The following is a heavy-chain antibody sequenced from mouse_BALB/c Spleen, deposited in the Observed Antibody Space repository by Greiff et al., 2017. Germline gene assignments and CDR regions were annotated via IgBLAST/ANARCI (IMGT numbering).Heavy chain of an antibody. CDR3: ARPYDY. J-gene: IGHJ2*01. V-gene: IGHV5-6*01. CDR1: GFTFSSYG. Sequence: DVQLVESGGDLVKPGGSLKLSCAASGFTFSSYGMSWVRQTPDKRLEWVATISSGGSYTYYPDSVKGRFTISRDNAKNTLYLQMSSLKSEDTAMYYCARPYDYWGQGTTLTVSS. CDR2: ISSGGSYT.